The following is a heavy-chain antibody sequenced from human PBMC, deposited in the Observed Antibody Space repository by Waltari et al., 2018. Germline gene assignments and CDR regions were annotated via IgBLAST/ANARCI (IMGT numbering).Heavy chain of an antibody. CDR3: AREGELGNFFDY. CDR1: GFTSSSYG. D-gene: IGHD1-26*01. Sequence: QVQLVESGGGVVQPGRSLRLSCAASGFTSSSYGMHWVRQAPGKGLEWVAVIWYDGSNKYYADSVKGRFTISRDNSKNTLYLQMNSLRAEDTAVYYCAREGELGNFFDYWGQGTLVTVSS. V-gene: IGHV3-33*01. J-gene: IGHJ4*02. CDR2: IWYDGSNK.